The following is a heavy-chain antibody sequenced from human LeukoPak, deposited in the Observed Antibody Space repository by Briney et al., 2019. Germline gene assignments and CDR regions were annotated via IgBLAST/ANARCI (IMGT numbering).Heavy chain of an antibody. V-gene: IGHV1-2*02. Sequence: ASVKVSCKASGYTFTGYYIHWVRQAPGQGFEWLGWINPNSGGTKDAQKFQGRVTMTRDTSISTAYMELSSLRSDDTAVYYCVRGLVGTSEDYWGQGTLVTVSS. CDR1: GYTFTGYY. D-gene: IGHD1-26*01. CDR3: VRGLVGTSEDY. CDR2: INPNSGGT. J-gene: IGHJ4*02.